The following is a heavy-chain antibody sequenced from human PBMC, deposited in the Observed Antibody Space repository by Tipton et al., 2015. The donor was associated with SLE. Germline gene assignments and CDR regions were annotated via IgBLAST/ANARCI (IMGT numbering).Heavy chain of an antibody. V-gene: IGHV3-30*04. J-gene: IGHJ3*02. Sequence: SLRLSCAASGFTFNAYAIHWVRQAPGKGLEWVALISYDGSNKFYADPVKGRFTISRDNAKNSLYLQMNSLRAEDTAVYYCARETSRAFDIWGQGTMVTVSS. CDR3: ARETSRAFDI. CDR2: ISYDGSNK. CDR1: GFTFNAYA.